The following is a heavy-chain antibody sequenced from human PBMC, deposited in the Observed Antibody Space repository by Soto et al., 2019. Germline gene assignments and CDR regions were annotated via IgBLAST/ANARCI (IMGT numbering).Heavy chain of an antibody. V-gene: IGHV4-31*03. D-gene: IGHD4-4*01. J-gene: IGHJ6*02. CDR2: IYYSGST. CDR3: VRDLDFYSNWGWGGPYGMDV. CDR1: GGSISSGGYY. Sequence: SETLSLTCTVSGGSISSGGYYWSWIRQHPGKGLEWIGYIYYSGSTYYNPSLKSRVTISVDTSKNQFSLKLSYVTAADTAVYYCVRDLDFYSNWGWGGPYGMDVWGQGTKVTVYS.